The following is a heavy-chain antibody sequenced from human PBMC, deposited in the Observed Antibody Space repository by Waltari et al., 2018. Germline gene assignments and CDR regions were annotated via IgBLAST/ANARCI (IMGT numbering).Heavy chain of an antibody. Sequence: QVQLVQSGAEVKTPGASVKVSCKASGYTFTSYAMHWVCQAPGQRLEWMGWINAGKGNTKYSQKFQGRVTITRDTSASTAYMELSSLRSEDTAVYYCARGYYDYIWGSYREIAIPDYWGQGTLVTVSS. CDR1: GYTFTSYA. CDR3: ARGYYDYIWGSYREIAIPDY. D-gene: IGHD3-16*02. CDR2: INAGKGNT. V-gene: IGHV1-3*01. J-gene: IGHJ4*02.